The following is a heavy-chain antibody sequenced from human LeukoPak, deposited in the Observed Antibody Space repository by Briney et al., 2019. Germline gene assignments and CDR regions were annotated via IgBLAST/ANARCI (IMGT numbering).Heavy chain of an antibody. CDR2: IYTSGST. CDR3: AREGCSSTSCYFDY. D-gene: IGHD2-2*01. CDR1: GGSISSSSYY. V-gene: IGHV4-61*02. J-gene: IGHJ4*02. Sequence: PSETLSLTCTVSGGSISSSSYYWSWIRQPAGKGLEWIGRIYTSGSTNHNPSLKSRVTMSVDTSKNQFSLKLSSVTAADTAVYYCAREGCSSTSCYFDYWGQGTLVTVSS.